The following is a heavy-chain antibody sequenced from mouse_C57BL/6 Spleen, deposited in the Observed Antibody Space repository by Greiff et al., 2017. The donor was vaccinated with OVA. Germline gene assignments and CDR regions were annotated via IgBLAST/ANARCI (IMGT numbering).Heavy chain of an antibody. D-gene: IGHD1-2*01. V-gene: IGHV3-8*01. Sequence: EVKLMESGPGLAKPSQTLSLTCSVTGYSITSDYWNWIRKFPGNKLEYMGYISYSGSTYYNPSLKSRISITRDTSKNQYYLQLNSVTTEDTATYYCARSPSTTAWYFDVWGTGTTVTVSS. CDR1: GYSITSDY. CDR2: ISYSGST. J-gene: IGHJ1*03. CDR3: ARSPSTTAWYFDV.